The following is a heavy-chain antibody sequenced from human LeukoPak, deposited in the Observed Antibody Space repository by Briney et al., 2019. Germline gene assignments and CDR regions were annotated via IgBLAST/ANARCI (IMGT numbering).Heavy chain of an antibody. D-gene: IGHD3-10*01. J-gene: IGHJ4*02. V-gene: IGHV4-39*07. Sequence: SETLSLTCTVSGGSISSSSYYWGWLRQPPGKGLEWIGSIYYSGSTYYNPSLKSRVTISVDTSKNQFSLKLSSVTAADTAVYYCATAMGPRVPFDYWGQGTLVTVSS. CDR3: ATAMGPRVPFDY. CDR1: GGSISSSSYY. CDR2: IYYSGST.